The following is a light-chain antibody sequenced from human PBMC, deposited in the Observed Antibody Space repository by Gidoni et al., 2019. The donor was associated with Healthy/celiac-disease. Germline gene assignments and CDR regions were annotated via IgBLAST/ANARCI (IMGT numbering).Light chain of an antibody. V-gene: IGKV1-5*03. CDR3: QQYNSYPYT. Sequence: DIQMTQSPSTLSASVGDRVTITCRASQSISSWLAWYQQQPWKAPKLLIYKASSLESGVPSRCSGSGSGTEFTLTISSLQPDDFATYYCQQYNSYPYTFGQGTKLEIK. CDR2: KAS. J-gene: IGKJ2*01. CDR1: QSISSW.